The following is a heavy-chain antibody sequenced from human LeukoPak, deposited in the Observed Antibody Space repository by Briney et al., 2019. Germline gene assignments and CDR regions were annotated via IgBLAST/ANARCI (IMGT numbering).Heavy chain of an antibody. J-gene: IGHJ4*02. CDR1: VGSFSGYY. CDR2: INHSGST. D-gene: IGHD6-13*01. V-gene: IGHV4-34*01. Sequence: SETLSLTCAVYVGSFSGYYWSWIRQPPGKGLEWIGEINHSGSTNYNPSLKSRVTISVDTSKNQFSLKLSSVTAADTAVYYCARQQLSQLYYFDYWGQGTLVTVSS. CDR3: ARQQLSQLYYFDY.